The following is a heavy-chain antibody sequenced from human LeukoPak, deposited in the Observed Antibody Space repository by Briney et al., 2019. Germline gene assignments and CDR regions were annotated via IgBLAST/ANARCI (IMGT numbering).Heavy chain of an antibody. CDR1: GFTFSSYA. D-gene: IGHD3-9*01. Sequence: GGSLRLSCAASGFTFSSYAMSRVRQAPGKGLEWVSAISASSGNTYYADSVKGRFTISRDNSKNTLYLQMNSLRVEDTAVYYCAKSLTGYSPFDYWGQGTLVTVSS. CDR3: AKSLTGYSPFDY. J-gene: IGHJ4*02. V-gene: IGHV3-23*01. CDR2: ISASSGNT.